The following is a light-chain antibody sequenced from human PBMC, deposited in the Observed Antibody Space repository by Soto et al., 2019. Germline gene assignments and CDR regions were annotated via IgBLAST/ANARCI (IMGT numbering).Light chain of an antibody. J-gene: IGLJ2*01. V-gene: IGLV4-69*01. CDR1: SGHSRYA. Sequence: QSVLTQSPSASASLGASVKLTCTLSSGHSRYAIAWHQQQPEKGPRYLMKLDSDGSHTKGDSIPDRFSGSSSGAERYLTISSLQSEDEADDYCQNWGTGINVVFGGGTKLTVL. CDR3: QNWGTGINVV. CDR2: LDSDGSH.